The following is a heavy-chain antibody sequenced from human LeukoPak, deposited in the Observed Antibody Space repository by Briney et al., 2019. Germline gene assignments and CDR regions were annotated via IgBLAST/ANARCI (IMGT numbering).Heavy chain of an antibody. CDR3: ARARWKLVPYFDS. V-gene: IGHV1-2*02. J-gene: IGHJ4*02. CDR1: GYTFTDYY. CDR2: INPNSGGT. Sequence: VASVEVSCKASGYTFTDYYMHWVRQAPGQGLEWMGWINPNSGGTNFAQKFQGRVAMTRDTSISTAYLELGSLRSDDTAVYFCARARWKLVPYFDSGGQGTLVTVSS. D-gene: IGHD6-6*01.